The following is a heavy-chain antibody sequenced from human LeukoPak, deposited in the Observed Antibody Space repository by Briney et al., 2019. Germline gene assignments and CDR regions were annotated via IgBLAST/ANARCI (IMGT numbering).Heavy chain of an antibody. CDR3: ARPSDHYYYYFYMDV. Sequence: GGSLRLSCATSGFTFSGSAMHWVRQAPGKGLEWVAFISYDGNKKDYADSVKGRFTISRDNSENTLYLQMNSLRIEDAGVYYCARPSDHYYYYFYMDVWGQGTTVTVSS. V-gene: IGHV3-30*04. CDR2: ISYDGNKK. J-gene: IGHJ6*03. CDR1: GFTFSGSA.